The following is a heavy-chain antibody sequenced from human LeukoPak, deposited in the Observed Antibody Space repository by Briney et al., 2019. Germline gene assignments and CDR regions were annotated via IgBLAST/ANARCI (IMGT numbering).Heavy chain of an antibody. J-gene: IGHJ5*02. CDR1: GGSISSGGYY. V-gene: IGHV4-31*03. Sequence: SETLSLTCTVSGGSISSGGYYWSWIRQHPGKGLEWIGYIYYSGSTYYNPSLKSRVTISVDTSKNQFSLKLSSVTAADTAVYYCARDRRIRITGWNWFDPWGQGTLVTVSS. CDR2: IYYSGST. D-gene: IGHD1-20*01. CDR3: ARDRRIRITGWNWFDP.